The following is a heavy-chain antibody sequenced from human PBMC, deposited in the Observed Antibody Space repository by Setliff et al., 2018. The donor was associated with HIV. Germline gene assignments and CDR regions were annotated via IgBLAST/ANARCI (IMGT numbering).Heavy chain of an antibody. CDR3: SKVSEHRTSSGSFYYYMDV. Sequence: ASVKVSCKASGYTFSTYGISWVRQAPGQGLEWMGGILPFFDTANYAQKFQGRVTITADDSPSTVYMEVRSLRSADTAVYYCSKVSEHRTSSGSFYYYMDVWGEGTTVTVSS. D-gene: IGHD6-6*01. CDR2: ILPFFDTA. CDR1: GYTFSTYG. J-gene: IGHJ6*03. V-gene: IGHV1-69*13.